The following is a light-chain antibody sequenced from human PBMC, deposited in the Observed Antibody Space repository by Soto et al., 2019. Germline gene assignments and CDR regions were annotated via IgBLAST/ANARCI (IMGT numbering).Light chain of an antibody. Sequence: IVMTQSPLSLPVTPGEPASISCRSSQSLLHSNGYYFLAWYVQRPGQSPQLLIFLASHRASGVPVRFSGSGSGADFTLRISSVGADAAGIYYCMESLEPPWSFGQGTKVEIK. J-gene: IGKJ1*01. V-gene: IGKV2-28*01. CDR3: MESLEPPWS. CDR2: LAS. CDR1: QSLLHSNGYYF.